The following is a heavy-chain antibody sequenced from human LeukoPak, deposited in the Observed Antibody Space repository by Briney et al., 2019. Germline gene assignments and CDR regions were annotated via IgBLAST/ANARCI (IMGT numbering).Heavy chain of an antibody. CDR3: AKDPTMIVVVIPDY. J-gene: IGHJ4*02. V-gene: IGHV3-23*01. D-gene: IGHD3-22*01. CDR2: ISGSGAST. CDR1: GFTFNSYA. Sequence: PGGSLRLSCAASGFTFNSYAMSWVRQAPGKGLEWVSAISGSGASTYYADSVKGRFTISRDNSKNTLYLQMNSLRAEDTAVYYCAKDPTMIVVVIPDYWGQGTLVTVSS.